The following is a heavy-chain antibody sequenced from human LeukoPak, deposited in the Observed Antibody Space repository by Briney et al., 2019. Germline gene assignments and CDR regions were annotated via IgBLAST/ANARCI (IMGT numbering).Heavy chain of an antibody. D-gene: IGHD6-19*01. CDR3: ARDPVAGLTPDAFDI. J-gene: IGHJ3*02. Sequence: GGSLRLSCAASRFTFSSYSMNWVRQAPGKGLEWVSSISSSSSYIYYADSVKGRFTISRDNAKNSLYLQMNSLRAEDTAVYYCARDPVAGLTPDAFDIWGQGTMVTVSS. V-gene: IGHV3-21*01. CDR2: ISSSSSYI. CDR1: RFTFSSYS.